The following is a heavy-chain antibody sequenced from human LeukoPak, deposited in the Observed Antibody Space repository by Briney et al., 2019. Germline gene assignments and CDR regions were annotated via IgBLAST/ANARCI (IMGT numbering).Heavy chain of an antibody. CDR1: GFSFSNFA. D-gene: IGHD5-12*01. Sequence: GGSLRLSCAASGFSFSNFAMSWVRQAPGKGLEWVSLIIGSSGDTFYADSVKGRFTISRDNSKNRLYLQMSSLRAEDTALYYCAKGAYDYIEMGYFDSWGQGTLVTVSS. CDR2: IIGSSGDT. V-gene: IGHV3-23*01. CDR3: AKGAYDYIEMGYFDS. J-gene: IGHJ4*02.